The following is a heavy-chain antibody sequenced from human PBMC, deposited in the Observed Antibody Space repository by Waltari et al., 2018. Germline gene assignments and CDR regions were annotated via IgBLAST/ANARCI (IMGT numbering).Heavy chain of an antibody. CDR2: IYYSGST. J-gene: IGHJ2*01. V-gene: IGHV4-39*01. Sequence: QLQLQESGPGLVKPSDTLSLTSTVPGGSIRSSSSSWGWISQPPGKGLEWIGSIYYSGSTSANPSLKSRVTISVDTSKNQFSLKLSSLTAADTAVYYCARHPAMTIMLWYFDLWGRGTLVTVSS. CDR3: ARHPAMTIMLWYFDL. CDR1: GGSIRSSSSS. D-gene: IGHD2-8*01.